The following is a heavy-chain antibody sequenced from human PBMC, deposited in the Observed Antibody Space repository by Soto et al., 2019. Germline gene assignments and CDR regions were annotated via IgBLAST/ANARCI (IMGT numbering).Heavy chain of an antibody. Sequence: HPGGSLRLSCAASGFTFSSYAMHWVRQAPGKGLEWVAVISYDGSNKYYADSVKGRFTISRDNSKNTLYLQMNSLRAEDTAVYYCARGHQYDFWSGPTEPLDYWGQGTLVTVSS. D-gene: IGHD3-3*01. J-gene: IGHJ4*02. CDR2: ISYDGSNK. CDR1: GFTFSSYA. V-gene: IGHV3-30-3*01. CDR3: ARGHQYDFWSGPTEPLDY.